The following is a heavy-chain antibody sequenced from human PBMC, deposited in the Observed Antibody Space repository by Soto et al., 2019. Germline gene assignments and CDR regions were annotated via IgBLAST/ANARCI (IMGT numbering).Heavy chain of an antibody. CDR1: GFTFSSYA. J-gene: IGHJ5*02. CDR2: ISYDGSNK. V-gene: IGHV3-30-3*01. D-gene: IGHD5-18*01. CDR3: ARGGRSGYYSYWFDP. Sequence: GGSLRLSCAASGFTFSSYAMHWVRQAPGKGLEWVAVISYDGSNKYYADSVKGRFTISRDNSKNTLYLQMNSLRAEDTAVYYCARGGRSGYYSYWFDPWGQGTLVTVSS.